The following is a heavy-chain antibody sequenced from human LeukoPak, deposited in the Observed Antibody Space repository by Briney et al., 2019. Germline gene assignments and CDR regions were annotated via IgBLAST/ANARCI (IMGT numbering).Heavy chain of an antibody. D-gene: IGHD3-22*01. CDR2: IYTSGST. Sequence: PSETLSLTCTVSGGSISSYYWSWIRQPAGKGLEWIGRIYTSGSTNYNPSLKSRVTMSVDTSKNQFSLKLSSVTAADTAVYYCARDRYYDSSGYLPFDHWGQGTLVTVSS. J-gene: IGHJ4*02. CDR3: ARDRYYDSSGYLPFDH. V-gene: IGHV4-4*07. CDR1: GGSISSYY.